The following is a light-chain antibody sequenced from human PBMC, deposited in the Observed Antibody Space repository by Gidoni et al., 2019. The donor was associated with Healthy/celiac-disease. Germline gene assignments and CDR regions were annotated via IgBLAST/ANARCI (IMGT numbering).Light chain of an antibody. CDR3: AAWDDSLNGRYV. J-gene: IGLJ1*01. CDR2: SKN. V-gene: IGLV1-44*01. Sequence: QSVLTQPPSASGTPGQRVTISCSGSSPNIGSNTVNWYQQLPGTAPKPLIYSKNQRPSGVPDRFAGSKSGTSASLAISGLQSEDEADYYCAAWDDSLNGRYVFGTGTKVTVL. CDR1: SPNIGSNT.